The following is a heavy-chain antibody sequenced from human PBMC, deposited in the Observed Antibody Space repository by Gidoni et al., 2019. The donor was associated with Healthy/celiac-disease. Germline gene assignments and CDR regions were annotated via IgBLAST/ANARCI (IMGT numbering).Heavy chain of an antibody. V-gene: IGHV3-30*18. D-gene: IGHD5-12*01. Sequence: QVQLVESGGGVVQPGRSLRLSCAASGFTFSSYGMHWVRQAPGKGLEWVAVISYDGSNKYYADSVKGRFTISRDNSKNTLYLQMNSLRAEDTAVYYCAKDRADIVATIFDYWGQGTLVTVSS. CDR3: AKDRADIVATIFDY. CDR2: ISYDGSNK. CDR1: GFTFSSYG. J-gene: IGHJ4*02.